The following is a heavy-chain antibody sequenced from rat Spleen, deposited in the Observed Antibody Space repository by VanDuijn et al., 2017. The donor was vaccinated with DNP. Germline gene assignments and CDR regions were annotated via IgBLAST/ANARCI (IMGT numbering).Heavy chain of an antibody. CDR2: ISNSGIT. CDR1: GFSLASYT. CDR3: TRDDIGTTRFDY. Sequence: QVQLKESGPGLVQPSQTLSLTCTVSGFSLASYTVSWVRQPPGKGLEWIAAISNSGITYFNSALKSRLSISRDTSKSQVFLKMNSLQTEDTAIYFCTRDDIGTTRFDYWGQGVMVTVSS. J-gene: IGHJ2*01. V-gene: IGHV2-6*01. D-gene: IGHD1-5*01.